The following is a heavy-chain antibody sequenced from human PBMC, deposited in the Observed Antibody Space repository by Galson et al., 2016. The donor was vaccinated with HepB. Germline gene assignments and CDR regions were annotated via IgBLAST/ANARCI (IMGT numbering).Heavy chain of an antibody. D-gene: IGHD2-8*01. CDR3: ARDPPAAGSRTWG. Sequence: SLRLSCAASGFTFSDHYMDWVRQAPGKGLEWVSLIYSGGTTHYADSVKGRFTISRDKSKNTLFLQMNSLRADDTAVYYCARDPPAAGSRTWGWGQGTLVTVSS. CDR1: GFTFSDHY. J-gene: IGHJ4*02. V-gene: IGHV3-53*01. CDR2: IYSGGTT.